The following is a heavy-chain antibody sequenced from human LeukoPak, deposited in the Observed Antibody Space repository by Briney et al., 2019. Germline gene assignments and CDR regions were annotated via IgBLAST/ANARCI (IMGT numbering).Heavy chain of an antibody. D-gene: IGHD1-26*01. CDR1: GFTFSSYA. Sequence: VRPGGSLRLSCAASGFTFSSYAMSWVRQAPGKGLEWVSAISGSGGSTYYADSVKGRFTISRDNSKNTLYLQMNSLRAEDTAVYYCAKDSRGWELPEYFHHWGQGTLVTVSS. V-gene: IGHV3-23*01. CDR2: ISGSGGST. J-gene: IGHJ1*01. CDR3: AKDSRGWELPEYFHH.